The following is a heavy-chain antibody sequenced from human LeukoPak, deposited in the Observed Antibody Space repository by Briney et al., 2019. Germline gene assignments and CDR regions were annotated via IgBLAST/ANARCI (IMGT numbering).Heavy chain of an antibody. J-gene: IGHJ4*02. CDR3: GGDKSTSSSVEY. D-gene: IGHD2-2*01. CDR1: GGSISSYF. CDR2: IYYSGST. V-gene: IGHV4-59*08. Sequence: SETLSLTCTVSGGSISSYFWSWIRQPPRKGLEWIGYIYYSGSTDYNPSLRSRVTISVDTSKNQFSLRLSSVTAADTAVYYCGGDKSTSSSVEYWGQGTLVTVSS.